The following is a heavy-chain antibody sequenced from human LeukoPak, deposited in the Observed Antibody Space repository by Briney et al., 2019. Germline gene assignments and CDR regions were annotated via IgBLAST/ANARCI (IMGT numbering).Heavy chain of an antibody. CDR3: ARDHGGLDF. Sequence: SETLSLTCAVYGGSFSGYYWSWIRQPPGKGLEWIGEINHSGSTNYNPSLKSRVTISVDTSKNQFSLKLSSVTAADTAVYYCARDHGGLDFWGQGTLVTVSS. CDR2: INHSGST. V-gene: IGHV4-34*01. J-gene: IGHJ4*02. CDR1: GGSFSGYY. D-gene: IGHD3-10*01.